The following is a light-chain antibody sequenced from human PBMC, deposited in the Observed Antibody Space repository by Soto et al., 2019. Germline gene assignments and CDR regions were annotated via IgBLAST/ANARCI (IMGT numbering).Light chain of an antibody. V-gene: IGLV1-44*01. J-gene: IGLJ2*01. Sequence: QSVLTQPPSASGIPGQRVTISCSGSSSNIGSKTVSWYQQLPGTAPKVLIYTNDQRPSGVPDRFSGSKSGTSASLDISGLQSEDEAEYYCAAWDNSLSGVVFGGGTKLTVL. CDR1: SSNIGSKT. CDR3: AAWDNSLSGVV. CDR2: TND.